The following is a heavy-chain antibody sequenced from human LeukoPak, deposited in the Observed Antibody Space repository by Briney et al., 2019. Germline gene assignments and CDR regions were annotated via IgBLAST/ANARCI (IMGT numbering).Heavy chain of an antibody. J-gene: IGHJ4*02. V-gene: IGHV1-18*04. CDR2: IIGYNGHS. D-gene: IGHD6-19*01. Sequence: ASVKVSCKASGYTFTSYGINWVRQAPGQGLEWMGWIIGYNGHSKYVQKMQGRVTMTTDTSTNTAYMELRSLRSDNTAVYYCARGPGIDVAGVFDYWGQGSLVTVSS. CDR3: ARGPGIDVAGVFDY. CDR1: GYTFTSYG.